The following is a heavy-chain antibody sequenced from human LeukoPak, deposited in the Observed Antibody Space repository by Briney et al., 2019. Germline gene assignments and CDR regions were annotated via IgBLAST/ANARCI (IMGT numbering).Heavy chain of an antibody. V-gene: IGHV4-59*11. J-gene: IGHJ5*02. CDR3: ARQPDVAGITGMGGFDP. Sequence: SETLSLTCTVSGGSFSSHYWSWIRQPPGKGLEWIGYINHSGRTNYNTSLKSRVIISVDTSKNQFSLKVNSVTAADTAMYYCARQPDVAGITGMGGFDPWGQGTLVTVPP. CDR1: GGSFSSHY. D-gene: IGHD1-7*01. CDR2: INHSGRT.